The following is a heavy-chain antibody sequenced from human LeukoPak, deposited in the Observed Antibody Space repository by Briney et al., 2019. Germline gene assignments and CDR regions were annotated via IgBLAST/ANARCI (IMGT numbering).Heavy chain of an antibody. CDR2: INPNSGGT. Sequence: ASVKVSCKASGYTFTGYYIHWVRQAPGQGLEWMGWINPNSGGTNSAQKFQGRVTLTRDTSISTAYLELSSLRSDDTAVYYCASLPKYSTQPQETFDYWGQGTLVTVSS. V-gene: IGHV1-2*02. CDR1: GYTFTGYY. D-gene: IGHD6-6*01. J-gene: IGHJ4*02. CDR3: ASLPKYSTQPQETFDY.